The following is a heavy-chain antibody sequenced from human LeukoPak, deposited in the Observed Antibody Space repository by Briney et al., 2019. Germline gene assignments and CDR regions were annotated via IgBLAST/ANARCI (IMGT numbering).Heavy chain of an antibody. V-gene: IGHV1-46*01. Sequence: ASVKVSCKASGYTFTSYYMHWVRQAPGQGLEWMGTINPSGGSTSYAQKFQGRVTMTRDTSTSTVYMELSSLRSEDTAVYYCARDRSIGVVVAATRSWSYYYMDVWGKGTTVTVSS. D-gene: IGHD2-15*01. J-gene: IGHJ6*03. CDR3: ARDRSIGVVVAATRSWSYYYMDV. CDR1: GYTFTSYY. CDR2: INPSGGST.